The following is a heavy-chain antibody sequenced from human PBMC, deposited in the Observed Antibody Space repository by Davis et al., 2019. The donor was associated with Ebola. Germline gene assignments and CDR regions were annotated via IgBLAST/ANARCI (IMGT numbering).Heavy chain of an antibody. Sequence: SLKISCAASGFTFDDYAMHWVRQAPGKGLEWVSGISWNSGSIGYADSVKGRFTISRDNAKNSLYLQMNSLRAEDTALYYCAKDPTMRGPFDYWGQGTLVTVSS. D-gene: IGHD3-16*01. CDR3: AKDPTMRGPFDY. V-gene: IGHV3-9*01. CDR1: GFTFDDYA. J-gene: IGHJ4*02. CDR2: ISWNSGSI.